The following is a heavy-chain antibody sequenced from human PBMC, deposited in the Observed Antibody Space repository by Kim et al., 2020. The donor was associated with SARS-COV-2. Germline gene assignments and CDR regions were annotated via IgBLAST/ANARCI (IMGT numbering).Heavy chain of an antibody. V-gene: IGHV3-74*01. CDR3: ARGSFQQGFDP. J-gene: IGHJ5*02. CDR2: IKSDGSDT. Sequence: GGPLRLSCEASGFTFSSYWMNWVRQGPGKGLVWVSRIKSDGSDTHYADSVKGRFTISRDNAKNTLHLQLNSLGVEDTAIYYCARGSFQQGFDPWGQGTLVTVSS. CDR1: GFTFSSYW. D-gene: IGHD6-13*01.